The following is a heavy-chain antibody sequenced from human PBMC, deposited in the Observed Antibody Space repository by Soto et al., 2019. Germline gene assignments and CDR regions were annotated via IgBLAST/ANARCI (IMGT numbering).Heavy chain of an antibody. V-gene: IGHV4-61*01. Sequence: PSETLSLTCSVSGGSVTSGIYYWTWIRQPPGKGLEWIGHIFYTGSTTYSPSLKSRVTISVETSKNQLSLKLESATTADTALYYCARGKGYCANGVCYSWFDPWGQGTLVTSPQ. D-gene: IGHD2-8*01. CDR2: IFYTGST. CDR1: GGSVTSGIYY. J-gene: IGHJ5*02. CDR3: ARGKGYCANGVCYSWFDP.